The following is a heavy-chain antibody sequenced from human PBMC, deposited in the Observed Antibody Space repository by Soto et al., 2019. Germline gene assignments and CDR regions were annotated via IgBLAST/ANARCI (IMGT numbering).Heavy chain of an antibody. Sequence: EVQLVESGGGLVKPGGSLRLSCAASGFTFSSFSMNWVRQAPGKGLEWVSTISSSSTYIYYADSVKGRFTISRDNPKNSLFLHMSSLRAEDTAVYYCARGGPNTVTTYDYWGQGTLVTVSS. D-gene: IGHD4-17*01. CDR3: ARGGPNTVTTYDY. J-gene: IGHJ4*02. V-gene: IGHV3-21*01. CDR1: GFTFSSFS. CDR2: ISSSSTYI.